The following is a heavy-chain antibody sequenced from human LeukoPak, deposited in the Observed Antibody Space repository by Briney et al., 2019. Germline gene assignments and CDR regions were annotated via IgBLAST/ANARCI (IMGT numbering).Heavy chain of an antibody. CDR1: GFIYSHYG. CDR2: IWGDGSNR. CDR3: ARDAQRGFDYSNSLKY. V-gene: IGHV3-33*01. J-gene: IGHJ4*01. Sequence: GRSLRLSCAASGFIYSHYGMHWVRQAPGKGLEWVAVIWGDGSNRFYAGSVKGRFTISRDNSQNTLFLQMNSLRAEDTAMYYCARDAQRGFDYSNSLKYWGHGTLVTVSS. D-gene: IGHD4-11*01.